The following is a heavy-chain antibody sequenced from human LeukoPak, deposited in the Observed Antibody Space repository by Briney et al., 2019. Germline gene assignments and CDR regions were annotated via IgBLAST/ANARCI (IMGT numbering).Heavy chain of an antibody. J-gene: IGHJ4*02. Sequence: SETLSLTCTVSGYSISSGYYWGWIRQPPGKGLEWIGSIYHSGSTYYNPSLKSRVTMSVDTSKNQLSLKLSSVTAADTAVYYCARTYTAFDYWGQGTLVTVSS. D-gene: IGHD4-11*01. CDR2: IYHSGST. V-gene: IGHV4-38-2*02. CDR1: GYSISSGYY. CDR3: ARTYTAFDY.